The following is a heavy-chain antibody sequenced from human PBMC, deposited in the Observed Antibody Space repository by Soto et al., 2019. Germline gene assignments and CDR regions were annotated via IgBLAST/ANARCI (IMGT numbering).Heavy chain of an antibody. D-gene: IGHD3-10*01. CDR2: ISGSGGST. CDR1: GFTFSSYA. CDR3: AKERRPMVRGVIYPFDY. V-gene: IGHV3-23*01. Sequence: GGSLRLSCAASGFTFSSYAMSWVRQAPGKGLEWVSAISGSGGSTYYADSVKGRFTISRDNSKNTLYLQMNSLRAEDTAVYYCAKERRPMVRGVIYPFDYWGQGTLVTVSS. J-gene: IGHJ4*02.